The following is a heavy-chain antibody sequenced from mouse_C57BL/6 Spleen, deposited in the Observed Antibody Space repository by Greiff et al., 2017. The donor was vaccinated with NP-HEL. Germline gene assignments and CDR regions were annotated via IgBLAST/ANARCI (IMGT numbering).Heavy chain of an antibody. CDR2: IRNKANVYPT. CDR1: GFAFTDYY. D-gene: IGHD3-1*01. CDR3: ASSGARDYFDY. V-gene: IGHV7-3*01. Sequence: EAMLVESGGGFVQPGGSLSLSCAASGFAFTDYYMSWVRQPPGKALAWLGFIRNKANVYPTEYSASLKGRFTISRDNSQSILYLELQALGAEDSATYYCASSGARDYFDYWGQGTTLTVSS. J-gene: IGHJ2*01.